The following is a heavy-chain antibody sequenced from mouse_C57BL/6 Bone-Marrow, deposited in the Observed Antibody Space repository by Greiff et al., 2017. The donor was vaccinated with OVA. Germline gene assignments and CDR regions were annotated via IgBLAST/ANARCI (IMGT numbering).Heavy chain of an antibody. V-gene: IGHV5-4*01. D-gene: IGHD3-1*01. CDR3: AREGLYYFDY. J-gene: IGHJ2*01. CDR2: ISDGGSYT. CDR1: GFTFSSYA. Sequence: EVKLMESGGGLVKPGGSLKLSCAASGFTFSSYAMSWVRQTPEKRLEWVATISDGGSYTYYPDNVKGRVTITRDNAKNNLYLQMSHLKSEDTAMDYCAREGLYYFDYWGQGTTLTVSS.